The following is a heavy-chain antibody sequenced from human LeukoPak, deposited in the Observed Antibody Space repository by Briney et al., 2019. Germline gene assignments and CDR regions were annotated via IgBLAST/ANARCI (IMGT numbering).Heavy chain of an antibody. CDR3: ARGAQTYYDKAPVDY. CDR2: INHSGST. D-gene: IGHD3-22*01. Sequence: SETLSLTCAVYGGSFSGYYWSWIRQPPGKGLEWIGEINHSGSTNYNPSLKSRVTISVDTSKSQFSLKLSSVTAADAAVYYCARGAQTYYDKAPVDYWGQGTLVTVSS. V-gene: IGHV4-34*01. J-gene: IGHJ4*02. CDR1: GGSFSGYY.